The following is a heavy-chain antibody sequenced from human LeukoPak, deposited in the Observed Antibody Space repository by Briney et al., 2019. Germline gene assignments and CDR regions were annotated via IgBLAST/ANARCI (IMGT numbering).Heavy chain of an antibody. V-gene: IGHV3-30*04. Sequence: PGGSLRLSCAASGFTFSSCAMHWVRQAPGKGLEWVAVISYDGSNKYYADSVKGRFTISRDNSKNTLYLQMNSLRAEDTAVYYSARDTYYFDYWGQGTLVTVSS. CDR2: ISYDGSNK. CDR1: GFTFSSCA. CDR3: ARDTYYFDY. J-gene: IGHJ4*02. D-gene: IGHD3-16*01.